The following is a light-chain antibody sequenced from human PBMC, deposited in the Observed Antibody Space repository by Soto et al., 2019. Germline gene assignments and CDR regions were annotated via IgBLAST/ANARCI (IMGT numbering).Light chain of an antibody. V-gene: IGKV3-20*01. CDR1: QSITSNF. CDR2: GAS. CDR3: QQYGRSPLMYT. Sequence: EIVSTQSPGTLSLSPGERATLSCRARQSITSNFLAWYQQKPGQAPRLLIYGASTRAAGVPDRFSGSGSGTDFTLTITRLEPEDFAVYYCQQYGRSPLMYTFGQGTKLGV. J-gene: IGKJ2*01.